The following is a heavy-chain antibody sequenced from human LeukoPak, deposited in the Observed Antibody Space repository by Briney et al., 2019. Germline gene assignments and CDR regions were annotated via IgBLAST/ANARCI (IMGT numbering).Heavy chain of an antibody. J-gene: IGHJ4*02. CDR2: IKQDGIET. V-gene: IGHV3-7*03. D-gene: IGHD4-23*01. CDR3: ARKTVVGSYFDY. Sequence: GGSLRLSCAGPGCTSRGYWMSRVRQAPGKGLEWVANIKQDGIETYSVHSVKGRFTISRDNAKNSLYLQMNSLRAEDTAVYYCARKTVVGSYFDYWGQGTPVTVSS. CDR1: GCTSRGYW.